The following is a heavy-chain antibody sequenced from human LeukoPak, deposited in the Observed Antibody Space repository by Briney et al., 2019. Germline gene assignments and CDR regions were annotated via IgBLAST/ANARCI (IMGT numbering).Heavy chain of an antibody. Sequence: PGGSLRLSCVASGFSFSDYDMYWVRQAAGRGLEWVSALGTNGDAYYLGSVRGRFTISRENVKNSLYLQMNSLGVEDTAMYYCAREWRGIASHYHGMDVWGQGTTVTVSS. V-gene: IGHV3-13*01. CDR3: AREWRGIASHYHGMDV. CDR1: GFSFSDYD. J-gene: IGHJ6*02. D-gene: IGHD6-6*01. CDR2: LGTNGDA.